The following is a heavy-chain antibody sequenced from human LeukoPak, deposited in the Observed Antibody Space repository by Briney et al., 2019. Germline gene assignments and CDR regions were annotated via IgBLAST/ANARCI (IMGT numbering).Heavy chain of an antibody. CDR1: GFTFNNYD. CDR2: ISGSGGDT. Sequence: GGSLRLSCAASGFTFNNYDMNWVRQAPGKGLEWVSAISGSGGDTYSADSVKGRFTISRDNSKNTLYLQMNSLRDEDTAIYYCAKVGGYFDSYNAFDIWGQGTMVTVSS. V-gene: IGHV3-23*01. D-gene: IGHD3-9*01. CDR3: AKVGGYFDSYNAFDI. J-gene: IGHJ3*02.